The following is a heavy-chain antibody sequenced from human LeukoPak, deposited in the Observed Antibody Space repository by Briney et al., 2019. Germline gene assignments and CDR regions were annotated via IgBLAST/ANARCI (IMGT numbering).Heavy chain of an antibody. CDR2: IYPGDSDI. J-gene: IGHJ3*02. D-gene: IGHD3-22*01. Sequence: GESLKISCKGSGYSFTSYWIGWVRQMPGKGLEWMGIIYPGDSDIRYSPSFQGQVTISADKSISTAYLQWSSLKASDTAMYYCATTGDSSGYYHDAFDIWGQGTMVTVSS. V-gene: IGHV5-51*01. CDR3: ATTGDSSGYYHDAFDI. CDR1: GYSFTSYW.